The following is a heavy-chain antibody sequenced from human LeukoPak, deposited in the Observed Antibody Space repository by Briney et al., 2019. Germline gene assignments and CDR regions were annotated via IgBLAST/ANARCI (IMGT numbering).Heavy chain of an antibody. CDR2: MSYDGSNK. CDR1: GFTFSTYA. CDR3: ARGSTVTTLLGAFDI. Sequence: PGGSLRLSCAASGFTFSTYAMHWVRQAPGKGLEWVAVMSYDGSNKFYADSVKGRFTISRDNSKNTLYLEMDSLRTEDTAVYYCARGSTVTTLLGAFDIWGQGTMVTVSS. J-gene: IGHJ3*02. V-gene: IGHV3-30-3*01. D-gene: IGHD4-17*01.